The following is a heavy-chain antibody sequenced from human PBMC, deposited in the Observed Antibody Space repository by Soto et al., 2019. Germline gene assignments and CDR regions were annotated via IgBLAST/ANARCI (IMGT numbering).Heavy chain of an antibody. V-gene: IGHV4-39*01. CDR2: IYYSGST. J-gene: IGHJ1*01. D-gene: IGHD2-15*01. Sequence: QLQLQESGPGLVKPSETLSLTCTVSGGSISSSRYYWGWIRQPPGKGLEWIGSIYYSGSTYYNPSLKSRVTISVDTSKNQFSLKLSSVTAADTAVYYCARLEGYCSGGSCYLPYFQHWGQGTLVTVSS. CDR3: ARLEGYCSGGSCYLPYFQH. CDR1: GGSISSSRYY.